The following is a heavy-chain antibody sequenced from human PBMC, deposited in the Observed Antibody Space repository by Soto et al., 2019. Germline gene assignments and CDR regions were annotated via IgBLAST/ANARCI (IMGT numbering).Heavy chain of an antibody. V-gene: IGHV4-61*01. D-gene: IGHD3-22*01. CDR3: ARMGYYYDSSGYYFLFDY. Sequence: SETLSLTCTVSGGSVSSGSYYWSWIRQPPGKGLEWIGYIYYSGNTNYNPSLKSRLTISVDTAKNQFSLKLISVTAADTAVYYCARMGYYYDSSGYYFLFDYWGQGTLVTVSS. CDR2: IYYSGNT. CDR1: GGSVSSGSYY. J-gene: IGHJ4*02.